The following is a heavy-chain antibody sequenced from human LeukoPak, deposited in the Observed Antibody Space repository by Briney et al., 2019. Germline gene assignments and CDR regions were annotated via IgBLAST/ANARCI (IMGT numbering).Heavy chain of an antibody. CDR1: GFTFTSYA. Sequence: GALRLSCAASGFTFTSYAMSWVRQAPGKGLEWVPAVVGGGRSTFYADSVKGRFTISRDNSKNTVYLQMNSLRAEDTAVYYCAKARLSTGWAYNDYWGQGTLVTVSS. J-gene: IGHJ4*02. CDR2: VVGGGRST. D-gene: IGHD6-19*01. CDR3: AKARLSTGWAYNDY. V-gene: IGHV3-23*01.